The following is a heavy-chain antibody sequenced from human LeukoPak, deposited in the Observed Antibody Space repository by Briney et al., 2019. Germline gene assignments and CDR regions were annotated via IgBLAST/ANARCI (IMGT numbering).Heavy chain of an antibody. CDR2: INPSGGGT. V-gene: IGHV1-46*02. CDR3: ARQGAYSSAIGMGY. J-gene: IGHJ4*02. Sequence: ASVKVSCKASGYTFNNYYMYWVRQAPGQGLERMGMINPSGGGTSYAQKFQGRVTMTRDTSTRTVYMEVSSLKPEDTAVYYCARQGAYSSAIGMGYWGQGTLVTVSS. D-gene: IGHD6-19*01. CDR1: GYTFNNYY.